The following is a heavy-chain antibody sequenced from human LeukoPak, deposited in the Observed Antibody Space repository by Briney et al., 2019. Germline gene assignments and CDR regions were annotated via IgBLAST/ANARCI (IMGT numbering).Heavy chain of an antibody. D-gene: IGHD3-22*01. J-gene: IGHJ4*02. CDR3: AKDRYYYDSSGYFYPFDY. CDR1: GFTFSSIG. Sequence: PGGSLRLSCAASGFTFSSIGMHWVRQAPGKGLEWVSAISGSGGSTYYADSVKGRFTISRDNSKNTLYLQMNSLRAEDTAVYYCAKDRYYYDSSGYFYPFDYWGQGTLVTVSS. CDR2: ISGSGGST. V-gene: IGHV3-23*01.